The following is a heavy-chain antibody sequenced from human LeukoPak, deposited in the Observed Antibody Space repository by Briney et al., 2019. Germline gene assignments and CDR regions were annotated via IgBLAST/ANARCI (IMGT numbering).Heavy chain of an antibody. V-gene: IGHV3-48*03. J-gene: IGHJ6*03. CDR1: GFTFSSYE. Sequence: GALRLSCAASGFTFSSYEMNWVRQAPGKGLEWVSYISSSGSTIYYADSVKGRFTISRDNAKNSLYLQMNSLRAEDTAVYYCARLGDYYYYMDVWGKGTTVTVSS. CDR2: ISSSGSTI. D-gene: IGHD3-16*01. CDR3: ARLGDYYYYMDV.